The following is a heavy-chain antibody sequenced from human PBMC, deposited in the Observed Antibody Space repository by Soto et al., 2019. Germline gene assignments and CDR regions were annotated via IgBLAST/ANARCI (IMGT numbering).Heavy chain of an antibody. J-gene: IGHJ3*02. V-gene: IGHV3-20*01. CDR1: GFTFDDYA. CDR2: INWNGGST. CDR3: ARSYGSGSYTHAFDI. D-gene: IGHD3-10*01. Sequence: EVQLVESGGGVVRPGGSLRLACAASGFTFDDYAMSWVRQAPGKGLVWVSGINWNGGSTGYADSVKGRFTISRDNAKNSLYLQMTSLRAEDTALYHCARSYGSGSYTHAFDIWGQGTMVTASS.